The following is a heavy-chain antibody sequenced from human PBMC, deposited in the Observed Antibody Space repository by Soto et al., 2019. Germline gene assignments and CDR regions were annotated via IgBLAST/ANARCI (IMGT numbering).Heavy chain of an antibody. CDR1: GYTFTGYY. Sequence: GASVKVSCKASGYTFTGYYMHWVRQAPGQGLEWMGWINPNSGGTNYAQKFQGRVTMTRDTSISTAYMELSRLRSDDTAVYYCARDGSASGSYLYYFDYWGQGTLVTVSS. V-gene: IGHV1-2*02. CDR3: ARDGSASGSYLYYFDY. CDR2: INPNSGGT. D-gene: IGHD1-26*01. J-gene: IGHJ4*02.